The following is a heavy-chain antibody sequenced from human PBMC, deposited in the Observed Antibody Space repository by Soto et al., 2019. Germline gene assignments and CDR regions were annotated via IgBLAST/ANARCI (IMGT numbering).Heavy chain of an antibody. CDR1: GESFSGHI. D-gene: IGHD3-16*01. CDR2: INNSGSA. CDR3: ARGRITGCHDWVGWYYFDS. V-gene: IGHV4-34*01. Sequence: QVQLQQSGAGLLKTSETLSLTCAVYGESFSGHIWTWIRQTPGKGLQWIGQINNSGSASYNPSLNSRLTTSVHTSPSPFALEPRAVTAADTAVYYCARGRITGCHDWVGWYYFDSWGQGAQVTVSS. J-gene: IGHJ4*02.